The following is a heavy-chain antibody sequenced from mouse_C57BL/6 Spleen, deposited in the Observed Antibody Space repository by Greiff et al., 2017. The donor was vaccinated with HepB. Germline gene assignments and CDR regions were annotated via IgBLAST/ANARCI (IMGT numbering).Heavy chain of an antibody. J-gene: IGHJ2*01. CDR1: GYTFTDYY. D-gene: IGHD2-3*01. Sequence: VQLQESGAELVRPGASVKLSCKASGYTFTDYYIHWVKQRPGQGLEWIASIYPGSGNTYYNEKFKGKATLTAEKSSSTAYMQLSSLTSEDSAVYFCARWGSDDGSDYWGQGTTLTVSS. CDR3: ARWGSDDGSDY. CDR2: IYPGSGNT. V-gene: IGHV1-76*01.